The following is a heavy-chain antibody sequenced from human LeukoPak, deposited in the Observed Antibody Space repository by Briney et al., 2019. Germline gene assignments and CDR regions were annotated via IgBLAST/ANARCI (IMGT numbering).Heavy chain of an antibody. D-gene: IGHD1-26*01. V-gene: IGHV4-4*07. CDR1: GGSISSYY. Sequence: PSETLSLTCTVSGGSISSYYWSWIRQPAGKGLELIGRIYTSGSTNYNPSLKSRVTMSVDTSKNQFSLKLTSVTAADTAVYYCARAPTSTGGWNWFDPWGQGTLVTVSS. CDR2: IYTSGST. CDR3: ARAPTSTGGWNWFDP. J-gene: IGHJ5*02.